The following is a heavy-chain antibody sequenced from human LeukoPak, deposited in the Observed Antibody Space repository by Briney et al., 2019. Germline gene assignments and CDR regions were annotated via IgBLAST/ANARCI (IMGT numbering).Heavy chain of an antibody. J-gene: IGHJ6*02. V-gene: IGHV5-51*01. D-gene: IGHD6-25*01. CDR1: GYSFTSHW. Sequence: GESLKTSCKGSGYSFTSHWIGWVRQMPGKGLEWMGIIYPGDSDTRYSPSFQGQVTISADKSISTAYLQWSSLKASDTAMYYCARAAVTNNYYYGMDVWGQGTTVTVSS. CDR2: IYPGDSDT. CDR3: ARAAVTNNYYYGMDV.